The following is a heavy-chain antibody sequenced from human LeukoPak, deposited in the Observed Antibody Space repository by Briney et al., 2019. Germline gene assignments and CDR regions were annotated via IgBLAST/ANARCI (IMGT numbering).Heavy chain of an antibody. D-gene: IGHD3-22*01. CDR2: IYYSGST. CDR1: GGSISSSSYY. CDR3: ARGRGPVDSSGYYHDY. Sequence: PSETLSLTCTVSGGSISSSSYYWGWIRQPPGKGLEWIGSIYYSGSTYYNPSLKSRVTISVDTSKNQFSLKLSSVTAADTAVYYCARGRGPVDSSGYYHDYWGQGTLVTVSS. V-gene: IGHV4-39*07. J-gene: IGHJ4*02.